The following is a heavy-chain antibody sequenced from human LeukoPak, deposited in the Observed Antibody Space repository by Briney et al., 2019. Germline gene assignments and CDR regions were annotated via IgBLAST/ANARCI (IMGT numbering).Heavy chain of an antibody. CDR2: IWNDGSYK. CDR3: ARGPSYGMDV. CDR1: GFTFTTYG. J-gene: IGHJ6*02. Sequence: GGSLRLSCAASGFTFTTYGMHWVRQAPGKGLEWVAVIWNDGSYKHYADSVKGRFTISRDNAKNSLYLQMNSLRAEDTAVYYCARGPSYGMDVWGQGTTVTVSS. V-gene: IGHV3-33*01.